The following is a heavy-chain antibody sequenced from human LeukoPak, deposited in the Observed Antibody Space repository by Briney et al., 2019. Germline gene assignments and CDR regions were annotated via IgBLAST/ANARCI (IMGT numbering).Heavy chain of an antibody. J-gene: IGHJ6*02. V-gene: IGHV3-66*01. CDR1: GFTVSSNY. D-gene: IGHD6-25*01. Sequence: GGSLRLSCAASGFTVSSNYMSWVRQAPGKGLEWVSVIYSGGSTYYADSVKGRFTISRDNSKNTLYLQMNSLRAEDTAVYYCARSGSYYYYHGMDVWGQGTTVTVSS. CDR2: IYSGGST. CDR3: ARSGSYYYYHGMDV.